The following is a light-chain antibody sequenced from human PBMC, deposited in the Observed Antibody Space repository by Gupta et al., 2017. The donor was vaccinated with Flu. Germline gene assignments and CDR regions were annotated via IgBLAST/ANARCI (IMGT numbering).Light chain of an antibody. CDR2: TMN. J-gene: IGLJ2*01. CDR3: AAWDGTLNGHVV. V-gene: IGLV1-44*01. Sequence: QSVLTQPPSVSGTPGQRVTITCSGSTSTIGRSTAVWYQQLPATPPSLLIHTMNQRPDGIPARFSGSNSGTSASLAITRLQSGDEAEYYCAAWDGTLNGHVVFGGGTKLTVL. CDR1: TSTIGRST.